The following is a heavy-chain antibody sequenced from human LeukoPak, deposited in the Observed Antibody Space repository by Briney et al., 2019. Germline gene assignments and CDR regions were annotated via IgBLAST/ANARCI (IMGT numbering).Heavy chain of an antibody. V-gene: IGHV4-39*02. CDR2: ISHSGTT. CDR1: GGSLSSGNYQ. CDR3: LRDQDCSGGDCQVC. D-gene: IGHD2-15*01. J-gene: IGHJ4*02. Sequence: NPSETLSLTCTVSGGSLSSGNYQWGWIRQPRGKGLEWIALISHSGTTYYNPSLKSRVTMSVDTSKNQFSLKLNSVTAAVSAVYYCLRDQDCSGGDCQVCWGQGTLVTVSS.